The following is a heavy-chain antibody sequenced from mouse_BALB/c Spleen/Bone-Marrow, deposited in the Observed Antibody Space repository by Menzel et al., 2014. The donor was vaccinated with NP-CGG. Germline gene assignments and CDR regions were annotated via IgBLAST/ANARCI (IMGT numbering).Heavy chain of an antibody. CDR3: ARKGAMITHYYAMDY. CDR2: ISNGSSTI. D-gene: IGHD2-4*01. Sequence: EVKLMESGGGLVQPGGSRKLSCAASGFTFSSFGMHWVRQAPEKGLEWVAYISNGSSTIYYADTVKGRFTISRDNPKNXLFLQKTSLRSEDTTMYYCARKGAMITHYYAMDYWGQGTSVTVSS. J-gene: IGHJ4*01. CDR1: GFTFSSFG. V-gene: IGHV5-17*02.